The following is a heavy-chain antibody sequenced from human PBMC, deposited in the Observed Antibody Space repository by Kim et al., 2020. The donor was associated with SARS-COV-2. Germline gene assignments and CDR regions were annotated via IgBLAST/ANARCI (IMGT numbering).Heavy chain of an antibody. CDR1: GGSFSPYS. Sequence: SETLSLTCRVSGGSFSPYSWSWIRQPPGKGPEWIGQIIHSGSANYNPSLRSRVTLSVDKSKNQFSLNLTSVTAADTAVYFCASVSKPPQQLVNYYFYYGMDVWGQGTTVIVSS. V-gene: IGHV4-34*12. J-gene: IGHJ6*02. CDR3: ASVSKPPQQLVNYYFYYGMDV. CDR2: IIHSGSA. D-gene: IGHD4-4*01.